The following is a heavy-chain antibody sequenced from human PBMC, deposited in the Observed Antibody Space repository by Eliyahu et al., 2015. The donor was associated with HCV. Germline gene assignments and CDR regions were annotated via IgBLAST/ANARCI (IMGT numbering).Heavy chain of an antibody. V-gene: IGHV4-59*02. CDR3: ASGGGGIAVAGTGGWFDP. D-gene: IGHD6-19*01. CDR2: IHYSGXA. J-gene: IGHJ5*02. CDR1: GGSVXSYX. Sequence: QVQLQESGPGLVKPSETLSLTCTVSGGSVXSYXWSWIRXPPGKGLEWIGYIHYSGXANYNPXXKXRVTISVDTSKNQFSLNLTSVTAADTAVYYCASGGGGIAVAGTGGWFDPWGQGTLVTVSS.